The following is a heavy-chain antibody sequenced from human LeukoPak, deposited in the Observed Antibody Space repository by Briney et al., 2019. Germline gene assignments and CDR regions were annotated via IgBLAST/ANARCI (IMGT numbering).Heavy chain of an antibody. CDR2: IYYSGST. Sequence: SETLSLTCTVSGGSISSYYWSWIRQPPGKGLGWIGYIYYSGSTNYNPSLKSRVTISVDTSKNQFSLMLSSVTAADTAVYYCARFADYYYYMDVWGRGTTVTVSS. CDR3: ARFADYYYYMDV. J-gene: IGHJ6*03. V-gene: IGHV4-59*01. CDR1: GGSISSYY.